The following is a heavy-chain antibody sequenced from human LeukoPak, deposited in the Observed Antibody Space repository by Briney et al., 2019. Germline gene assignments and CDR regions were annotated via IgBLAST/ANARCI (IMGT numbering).Heavy chain of an antibody. CDR3: AKDMDIVVVPAARVFDY. Sequence: GGSLRLSCAASGFTFSSYAMSWVRQAPGKGLEGVSAISGSGGSTYYADSVKGRFTISRDNSKNTLYLQMNSLRAEDTAVYYCAKDMDIVVVPAARVFDYWGQGTLVTVSS. V-gene: IGHV3-23*01. D-gene: IGHD2-2*03. CDR1: GFTFSSYA. J-gene: IGHJ4*02. CDR2: ISGSGGST.